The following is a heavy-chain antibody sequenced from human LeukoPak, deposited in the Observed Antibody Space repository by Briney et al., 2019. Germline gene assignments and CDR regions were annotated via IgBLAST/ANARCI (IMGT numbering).Heavy chain of an antibody. J-gene: IGHJ5*02. V-gene: IGHV3-48*04. CDR2: ISSSSSTI. D-gene: IGHD3-10*01. Sequence: GGSLRLSCAASGFTFSSYSMNWVRQAPGKGLEWVSYISSSSSTIYYADSVKGRFTISRDNAKNSLYLQMNSLRPEDTAVYYCARDGGLWFGLNWFDPWGQGTLVTVSS. CDR1: GFTFSSYS. CDR3: ARDGGLWFGLNWFDP.